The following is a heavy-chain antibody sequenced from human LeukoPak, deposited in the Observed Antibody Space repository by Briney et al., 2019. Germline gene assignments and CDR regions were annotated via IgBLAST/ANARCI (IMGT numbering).Heavy chain of an antibody. CDR2: IYYTGGT. CDR3: ARHGGTRVTLVEVYYFDY. V-gene: IGHV4-39*01. CDR1: GGSITSSSYY. D-gene: IGHD4-11*01. J-gene: IGHJ4*02. Sequence: SETLSLTCSVSGGSITSSSYYWSWIRQPPEKGLEWIGSIYYTGGTYYSPSLKSRVTISVDTSKNQFSLKLSSVTAADTAVYYCARHGGTRVTLVEVYYFDYWGQGTLVTVSS.